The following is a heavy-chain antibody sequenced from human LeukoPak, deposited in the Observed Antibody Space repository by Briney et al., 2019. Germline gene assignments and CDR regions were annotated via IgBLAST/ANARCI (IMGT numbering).Heavy chain of an antibody. CDR1: GGSISSGAYY. V-gene: IGHV4-39*07. CDR3: VRDGGNWDVDY. D-gene: IGHD3-16*01. Sequence: MTSETLSLTCTVSGGSISSGAYYWGWIRQPAGKGLEWIGSVFYDGSTYYNPSLKSRVTISSDKSKNQFSLKLTSVTAADTAVYFCVRDGGNWDVDYWGQGTLVTVSS. J-gene: IGHJ4*02. CDR2: VFYDGST.